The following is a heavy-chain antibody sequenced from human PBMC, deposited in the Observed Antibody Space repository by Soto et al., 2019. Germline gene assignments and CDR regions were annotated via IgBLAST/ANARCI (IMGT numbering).Heavy chain of an antibody. CDR3: ASHSDYYFDL. Sequence: EVQLLESGGGLVQPGGSLRLSCAASGFTFSSYAMSWVRQAPGKGLEWVSAISGSGGSTYYADSVKGRFTISINNPKDTLYVLNNSARAEDTAVYYCASHSDYYFDLWGRGTLVTVSS. J-gene: IGHJ2*01. V-gene: IGHV3-23*01. CDR1: GFTFSSYA. D-gene: IGHD4-17*01. CDR2: ISGSGGST.